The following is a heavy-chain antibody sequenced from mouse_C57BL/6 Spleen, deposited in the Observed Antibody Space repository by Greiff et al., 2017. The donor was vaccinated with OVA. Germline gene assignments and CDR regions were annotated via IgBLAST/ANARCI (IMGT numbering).Heavy chain of an antibody. J-gene: IGHJ2*01. Sequence: EVKLMESGGGLVKPGGSLKLSCAASGFTFSSYAMSWVRQTPEKRLEWVATISDGGSYTDYPDNVKGRFTISRDNAKNNLYLQMSHLKSEDTAMYYCAREANYYGTFYFDYWGQGTTLTVSS. CDR1: GFTFSSYA. CDR3: AREANYYGTFYFDY. CDR2: ISDGGSYT. D-gene: IGHD1-1*01. V-gene: IGHV5-4*01.